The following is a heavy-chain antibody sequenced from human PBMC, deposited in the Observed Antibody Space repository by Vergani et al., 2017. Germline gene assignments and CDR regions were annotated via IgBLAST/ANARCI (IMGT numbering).Heavy chain of an antibody. CDR1: GYTFTSYY. D-gene: IGHD6-13*01. Sequence: QVQLVQSGAEVKKPGASVKVSCKASGYTFTSYYLHWVRQAPGQGLEWMGIINPSGGSTSYAQKFQGRVTMTRDTSTSTVYMELSSLRSEDTAVYYCARMIAAAGTGLVSVCYYGMDVWGQGTTVTVSS. V-gene: IGHV1-46*01. CDR2: INPSGGST. J-gene: IGHJ6*02. CDR3: ARMIAAAGTGLVSVCYYGMDV.